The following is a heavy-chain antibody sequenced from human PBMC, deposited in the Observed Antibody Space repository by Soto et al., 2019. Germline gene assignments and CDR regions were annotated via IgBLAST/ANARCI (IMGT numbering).Heavy chain of an antibody. CDR1: GFTFSSYW. D-gene: IGHD4-17*01. CDR3: ASNLGRVDYALVY. Sequence: GGSLRLSCVASGFTFSSYWMTWVRQVPGKGLEWVANIKQDGGEKYYVDSVKGRFTISRDNAKNSLYLQMNNLSAEDTALYYCASNLGRVDYALVYWGQGTLVTVSS. J-gene: IGHJ4*02. V-gene: IGHV3-7*01. CDR2: IKQDGGEK.